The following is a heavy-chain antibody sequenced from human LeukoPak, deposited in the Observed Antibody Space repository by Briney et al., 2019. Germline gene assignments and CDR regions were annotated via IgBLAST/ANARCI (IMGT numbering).Heavy chain of an antibody. CDR1: GGSISSGDYY. CDR2: IYSSGST. V-gene: IGHV4-30-4*01. Sequence: SQTLSLTCTVSGGSISSGDYYWSWIRQPPGKGLEWVGYIYSSGSTYYNPSLKSRVTISVDTSKNQFSLKLSSVTAADTAVYYCAREGGFYRPLDYSGQGTLVTVSS. J-gene: IGHJ4*02. CDR3: AREGGFYRPLDY. D-gene: IGHD3-3*01.